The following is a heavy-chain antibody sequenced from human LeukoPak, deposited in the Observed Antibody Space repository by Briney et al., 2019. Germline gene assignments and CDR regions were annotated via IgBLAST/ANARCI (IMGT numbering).Heavy chain of an antibody. CDR1: GFTFSAYG. CDR2: ISASGATT. CDR3: ARAXXAGDNRGGYYYYYMDV. V-gene: IGHV3-23*01. J-gene: IGHJ6*03. D-gene: IGHD2/OR15-2a*01. Sequence: GGSLRLSCAGSGFTFSAYGMSWVRQAPGKGLEWVSSISASGATTYLADAVKGRFTITRDDSDNTLSLQMNSLRGDDTAVYYCARAXXAGDNRGGYYYYYMDVWGKGTTVTVSS.